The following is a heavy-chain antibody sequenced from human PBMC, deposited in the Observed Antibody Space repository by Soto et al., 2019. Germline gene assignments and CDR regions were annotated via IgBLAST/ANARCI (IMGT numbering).Heavy chain of an antibody. D-gene: IGHD4-17*01. CDR3: ASLHGARFDP. Sequence: PSETLSLTCNVSGVSVSRHYWSWIRQPPGKGLEWIGFNFNSGSTKYNPSLQSRVTISVDTSKNQFSLKLNSVTAADTAVYYCASLHGARFDPWGQGTLVTVSS. J-gene: IGHJ5*02. CDR1: GVSVSRHY. CDR2: NFNSGST. V-gene: IGHV4-4*08.